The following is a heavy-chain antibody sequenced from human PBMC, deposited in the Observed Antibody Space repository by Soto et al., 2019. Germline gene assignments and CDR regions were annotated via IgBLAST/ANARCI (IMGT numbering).Heavy chain of an antibody. J-gene: IGHJ6*02. CDR3: ARDKAVTDLLIDYGMDV. CDR2: ISYDGSNK. Sequence: QVQLVESGGGVVQPGRSLRLSCAASGFTFSSYAMHWVRQAPGKGLEWVAVISYDGSNKYYADSVKGRFTISRDNSKNTLYLQMNSLRAEDTAVYYCARDKAVTDLLIDYGMDVWGQGPTVTVSS. CDR1: GFTFSSYA. V-gene: IGHV3-30-3*01. D-gene: IGHD2-21*02.